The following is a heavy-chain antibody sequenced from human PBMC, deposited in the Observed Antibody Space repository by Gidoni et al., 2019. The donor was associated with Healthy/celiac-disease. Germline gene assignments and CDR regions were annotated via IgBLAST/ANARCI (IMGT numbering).Heavy chain of an antibody. CDR2: IKRDGSEK. CDR3: ARGWLLDF. V-gene: IGHV3-7*01. D-gene: IGHD3-22*01. J-gene: IGHJ4*02. CDR1: GFAFSTYW. Sequence: EVELVEAGGDLVRPGGSLRLSCTASGFAFSTYWMTWVRQAPGKGLEWVANIKRDGSEKYYADSVKGRFTISRDNAKNSLYLQMNSLRVEDTAIYYCARGWLLDFWGQGNLVTVSS.